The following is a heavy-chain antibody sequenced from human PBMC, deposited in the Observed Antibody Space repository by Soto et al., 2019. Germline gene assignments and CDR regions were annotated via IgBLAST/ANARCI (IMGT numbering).Heavy chain of an antibody. D-gene: IGHD4-17*01. Sequence: QVQLVESGGGVVQPGRSLRLSCAASGFTFSSYGMHWVRQAPGKGLEWVAVIWYDGSNKYYADSVKGRFTISRDNSKTTRYLQMNSLRAEDTAVYYCARDPDYGDYYYYGMDVWGQGTTVTVSS. V-gene: IGHV3-33*01. CDR3: ARDPDYGDYYYYGMDV. J-gene: IGHJ6*02. CDR2: IWYDGSNK. CDR1: GFTFSSYG.